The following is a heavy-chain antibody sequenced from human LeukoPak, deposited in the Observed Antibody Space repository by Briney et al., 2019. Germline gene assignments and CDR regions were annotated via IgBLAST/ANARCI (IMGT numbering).Heavy chain of an antibody. Sequence: SETLSPTCTVSGGSVSSGSYYWSWIRQPPGKGLEWIGYIYYSGSTNYNPSLKSRVTISVDTSKNQFSLKLSSVTAADTAVYYCARETRDGYIATTFDYWGQGALVTVSS. CDR2: IYYSGST. CDR1: GGSVSSGSYY. CDR3: ARETRDGYIATTFDY. J-gene: IGHJ4*02. D-gene: IGHD5-24*01. V-gene: IGHV4-61*01.